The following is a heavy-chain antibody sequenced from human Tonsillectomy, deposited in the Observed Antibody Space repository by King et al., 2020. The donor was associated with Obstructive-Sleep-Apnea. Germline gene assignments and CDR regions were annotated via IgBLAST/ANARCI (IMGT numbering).Heavy chain of an antibody. Sequence: VQLVESGGGLVQPGGSLRLSCAASGFYFSGHWMSWVRQAPGKGREVVASINPDGSVKHSVDSVKGRFTISSDNTQNSLYLQMSSLRAEDTAVYYCARLKGTATRYDCWGQGTLVSVSS. J-gene: IGHJ4*02. CDR1: GFYFSGHW. CDR2: INPDGSVK. D-gene: IGHD2-2*01. CDR3: ARLKGTATRYDC. V-gene: IGHV3-7*03.